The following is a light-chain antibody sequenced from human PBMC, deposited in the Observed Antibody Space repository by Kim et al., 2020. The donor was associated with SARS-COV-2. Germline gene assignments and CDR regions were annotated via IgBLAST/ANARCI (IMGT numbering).Light chain of an antibody. V-gene: IGLV3-21*04. CDR1: NIGSKS. CDR3: QVWDSSSDHWV. Sequence: APGKTARITCGGNNIGSKSGHGYQQKPGQAPVLVIYYDSDRPSGIPERFSGSNSGNTATLTISRVEAGDEADYYCQVWDSSSDHWVFGGGTQLTVL. J-gene: IGLJ3*02. CDR2: YDS.